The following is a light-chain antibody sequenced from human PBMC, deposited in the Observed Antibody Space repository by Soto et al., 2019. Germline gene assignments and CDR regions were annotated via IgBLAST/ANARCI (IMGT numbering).Light chain of an antibody. CDR2: GVS. J-gene: IGKJ1*01. V-gene: IGKV3-20*01. Sequence: EIVLTQSPGTLALSLGDGATLSCRASQTVNRNYLAWYHQKPGQPPRLLIYGVSHRPTGVPDRFSGGGSVTQFALSVVSLEPDDFGPYYCQPYTDSPRTFGQGTRVDVK. CDR1: QTVNRNY. CDR3: QPYTDSPRT.